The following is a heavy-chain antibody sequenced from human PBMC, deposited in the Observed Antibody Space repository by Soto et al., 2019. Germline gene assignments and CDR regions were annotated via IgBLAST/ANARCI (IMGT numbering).Heavy chain of an antibody. D-gene: IGHD4-17*01. Sequence: LSLTCAASGFTFSSYGMHWVRQAPGKGLEWVAVISYDGSNKYYADSVKGRFTISRDNSKNTLYLQMNSLRAEDTAVYYCAKGWDYGDDLSSRAFDIWGQGTMVTVSS. CDR2: ISYDGSNK. J-gene: IGHJ3*02. CDR1: GFTFSSYG. CDR3: AKGWDYGDDLSSRAFDI. V-gene: IGHV3-30*18.